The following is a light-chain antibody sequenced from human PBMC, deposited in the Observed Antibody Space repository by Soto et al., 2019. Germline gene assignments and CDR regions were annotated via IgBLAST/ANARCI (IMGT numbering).Light chain of an antibody. J-gene: IGKJ2*01. CDR1: ESISNY. V-gene: IGKV1-39*01. Sequence: DIQMTQSPSSLPASVGDRVTIICRASESISNYLNWYQHKTWKAPRLLIYAASNLHSGVPSRFSGSRSGTEFTLTITSLQPEDFATYYCQQSYSTPRTFGQGTKVEIK. CDR3: QQSYSTPRT. CDR2: AAS.